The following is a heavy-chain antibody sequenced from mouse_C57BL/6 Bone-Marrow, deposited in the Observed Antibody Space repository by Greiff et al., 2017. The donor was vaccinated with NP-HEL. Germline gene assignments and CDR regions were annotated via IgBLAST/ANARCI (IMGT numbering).Heavy chain of an antibody. CDR1: GFTFSDYG. V-gene: IGHV5-17*01. J-gene: IGHJ4*01. CDR2: ISSGSSTI. CDR3: ARQRGYAMDY. Sequence: EVKLQESGGGLVKPGGSLKLSCAASGFTFSDYGMHWVRQAPEKGLEWVAYISSGSSTIYYADTVKGRFTISRDNAKNTLFLQMTSLRSEDTAMYYCARQRGYAMDYWGQGTSVTVSS.